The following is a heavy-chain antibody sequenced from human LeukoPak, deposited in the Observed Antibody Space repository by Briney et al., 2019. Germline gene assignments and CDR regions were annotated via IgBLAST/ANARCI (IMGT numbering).Heavy chain of an antibody. CDR3: ASTGIVGPGDY. CDR2: ISSSSSYI. J-gene: IGHJ4*02. V-gene: IGHV3-21*01. D-gene: IGHD1-26*01. CDR1: GFTFSSYS. Sequence: GGSLRLSCAASGFTFSSYSMNWVRQAPGKGLEWVSSISSSSSYIYYADSVKGRFTISRDNAKNSLYLQMNSLRAEDTAVYYCASTGIVGPGDYWGQGTLLTVSS.